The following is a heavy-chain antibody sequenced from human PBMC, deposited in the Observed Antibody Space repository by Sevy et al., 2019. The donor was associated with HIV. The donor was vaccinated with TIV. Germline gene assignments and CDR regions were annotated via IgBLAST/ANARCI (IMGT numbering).Heavy chain of an antibody. V-gene: IGHV4-34*01. J-gene: IGHJ4*02. CDR1: GGSFSGYY. CDR2: INHSGST. D-gene: IGHD3-10*01. CDR3: ARGGGGSGSYYPFDY. Sequence: SETLSLTCAVYGGSFSGYYWSWIRQPPGKGLEWIGEINHSGSTNYNPSLKSRATISVDTSKNQFSLKLSSVTAADTAVYYCARGGGGSGSYYPFDYWGQGTLVTVSS.